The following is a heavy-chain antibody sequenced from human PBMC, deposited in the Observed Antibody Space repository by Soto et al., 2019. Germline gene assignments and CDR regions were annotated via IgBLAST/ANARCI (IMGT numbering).Heavy chain of an antibody. CDR2: ISYDGSNK. Sequence: GGSLRLSCAASGFTFSSYAMHWVRQAPGKGLEWVAVISYDGSNKYYADSVKGRFTISRDNSKNTLYLQMNSLRAEDTAVYYCARDSIMITFGGVTVSDPIEEKQGFDYWGQGTLVTVSS. CDR3: ARDSIMITFGGVTVSDPIEEKQGFDY. V-gene: IGHV3-30-3*01. J-gene: IGHJ4*02. D-gene: IGHD3-16*02. CDR1: GFTFSSYA.